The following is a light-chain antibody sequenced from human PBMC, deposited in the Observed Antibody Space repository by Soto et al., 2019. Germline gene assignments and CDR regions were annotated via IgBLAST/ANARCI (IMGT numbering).Light chain of an antibody. V-gene: IGKV3-20*01. CDR1: QSVSSSY. CDR2: GAS. J-gene: IGKJ1*01. Sequence: EIVLTQSPGPLSLSPGERATLSCRASQSVSSSYLAWYQQKPGQAPRLRIYGASSRATGIPDRFSGSGSGTDFTLTISRLEPEDFAVYYCQQYGSSPSFGQGTKVEIK. CDR3: QQYGSSPS.